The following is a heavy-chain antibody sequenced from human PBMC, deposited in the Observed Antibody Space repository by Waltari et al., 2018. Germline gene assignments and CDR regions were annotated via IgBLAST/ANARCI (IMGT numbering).Heavy chain of an antibody. D-gene: IGHD3-10*01. J-gene: IGHJ3*02. Sequence: EVQLLESGGGLVQPGGSLRLSCAASGFTFSSYAMSWVRQAPGKGLEWVSVIYSGGSTYYADSVNGRCTISRDNSKNTRYLQMNSLRAEDTAVYYCAKDGEAAYAFDIWGQGTMVTVSS. CDR3: AKDGEAAYAFDI. V-gene: IGHV3-23*03. CDR2: IYSGGST. CDR1: GFTFSSYA.